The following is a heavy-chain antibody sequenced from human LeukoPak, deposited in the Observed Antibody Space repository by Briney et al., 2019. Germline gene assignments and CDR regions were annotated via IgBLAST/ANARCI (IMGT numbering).Heavy chain of an antibody. J-gene: IGHJ5*02. CDR1: GGSISSYY. CDR3: ASVLYSSSSPGFDP. CDR2: IYTSGST. V-gene: IGHV4-4*07. Sequence: KPSETLSLTCTVSGGSISSYYWSWIRQPAGKGLEWIGRIYTSGSTNYNPSLKSRVTMSVDTSKNQFSLKLSSVTAADTAVYYCASVLYSSSSPGFDPWGQGPLVTVSS. D-gene: IGHD6-13*01.